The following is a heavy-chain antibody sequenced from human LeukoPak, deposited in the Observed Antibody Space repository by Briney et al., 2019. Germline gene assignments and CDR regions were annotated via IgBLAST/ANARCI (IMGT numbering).Heavy chain of an antibody. CDR1: GFTFSSYW. CDR2: IKHNGDEL. V-gene: IGHV3-7*01. Sequence: GGSLRLSCAASGFTFSSYWMTWVCQAPGKGLEWVANIKHNGDELNYVDSVEDRFTISRDNAKNSLYLHMTSLRAGDTAVYYCARELRTFDSWGQGTLVTVSS. D-gene: IGHD3-16*01. CDR3: ARELRTFDS. J-gene: IGHJ4*02.